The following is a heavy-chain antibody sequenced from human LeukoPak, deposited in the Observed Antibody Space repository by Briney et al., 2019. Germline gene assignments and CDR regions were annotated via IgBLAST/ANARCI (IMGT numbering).Heavy chain of an antibody. Sequence: GESLKISCKCSGYTCSSDAISWVRQAPGKGLEWGSGVTSIGDSTYDQDSVKGRFTMSRENARTTVYLQRNRRSAEDTALYCGAKSDGSQRGGAFDIWGEGTMVTVAS. D-gene: IGHD1-26*01. CDR3: AKSDGSQRGGAFDI. V-gene: IGHV3-23*01. CDR2: VTSIGDST. J-gene: IGHJ3*02. CDR1: GYTCSSDA.